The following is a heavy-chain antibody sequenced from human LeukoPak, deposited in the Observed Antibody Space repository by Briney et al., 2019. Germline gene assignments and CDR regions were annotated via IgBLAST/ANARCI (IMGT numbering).Heavy chain of an antibody. V-gene: IGHV1-18*01. CDR1: GYSFTSYS. CDR2: ISAYNGNT. Sequence: ASVTVSCKASGYSFTSYSISWVRQAPGQGLEWMGWISAYNGNTNYAQKLQGRVTMTTDTSTSTAYMELRRLRSDDTAVYYCARDRGYYYDSSGYYESLPSDYWGQGTLVTVSS. CDR3: ARDRGYYYDSSGYYESLPSDY. J-gene: IGHJ4*02. D-gene: IGHD3-22*01.